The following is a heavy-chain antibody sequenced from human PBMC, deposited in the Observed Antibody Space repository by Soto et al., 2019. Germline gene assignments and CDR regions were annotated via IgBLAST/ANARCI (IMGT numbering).Heavy chain of an antibody. Sequence: GESLKISCKGSGYDFTNYWIGWVRQTPGKGLEWMGIIHPGDSDTRYSLSFQGQVTISADKSISTAYLQWSSLKASDTAMYYCARRYCRTNTWARDHYYYGMDVWGQGTSVTVSS. J-gene: IGHJ6*02. CDR1: GYDFTNYW. D-gene: IGHD2-15*01. CDR2: IHPGDSDT. CDR3: ARRYCRTNTWARDHYYYGMDV. V-gene: IGHV5-51*01.